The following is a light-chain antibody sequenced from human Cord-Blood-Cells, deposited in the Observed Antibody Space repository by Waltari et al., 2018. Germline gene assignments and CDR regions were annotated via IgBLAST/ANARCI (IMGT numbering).Light chain of an antibody. CDR1: QSISSY. CDR2: AAS. CDR3: QQSYSTPWT. J-gene: IGKJ1*01. Sequence: IQMTQSPSSLSASVGDRVTITCRASQSISSYLNWYQQKPGKAPKRLLYAASSLQSGVPSRFSGSGSGTDFTLTSSSLQPEDFATYDGQQSYSTPWTFGQGTKVEIK. V-gene: IGKV1-39*01.